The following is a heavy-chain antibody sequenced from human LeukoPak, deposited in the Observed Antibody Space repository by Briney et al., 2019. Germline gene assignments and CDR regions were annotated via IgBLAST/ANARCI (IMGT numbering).Heavy chain of an antibody. CDR1: GYTFTGYY. J-gene: IGHJ5*02. Sequence: ASVKVSCKASGYTFTGYYMHWVRQAPGQGLEWMGWINPNSGGTNYAQKFQGRVTMTTDTSTSTAYMELRSLRSDDTAVYYCARSYCGGDCYSGYNWFDPWGQGTLVTVSS. CDR2: INPNSGGT. D-gene: IGHD2-21*02. CDR3: ARSYCGGDCYSGYNWFDP. V-gene: IGHV1-2*02.